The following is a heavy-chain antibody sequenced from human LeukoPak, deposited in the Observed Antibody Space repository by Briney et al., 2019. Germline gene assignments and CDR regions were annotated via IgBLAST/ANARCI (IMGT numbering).Heavy chain of an antibody. Sequence: GGSLRLSCAASRFTVSSNYMTWVRQAPGKGLEWVSSISGSGSSTYYADSVKGRFIISRDNFKNTLYLQMNTLRAEDTAVYYCAKAPVTTCSGAYCYPFDYWSQGTLVTVSS. CDR2: ISGSGSST. CDR1: RFTVSSNY. V-gene: IGHV3-23*01. CDR3: AKAPVTTCSGAYCYPFDY. J-gene: IGHJ4*02. D-gene: IGHD2-15*01.